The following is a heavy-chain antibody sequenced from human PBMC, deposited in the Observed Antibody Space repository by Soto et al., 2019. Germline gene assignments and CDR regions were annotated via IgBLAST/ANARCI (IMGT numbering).Heavy chain of an antibody. Sequence: GGSLRLSCAASGFTFSSYAMSWVRQAPGKGLEWVSTISASGGSTYYADSVKGRLTISRDNSKNTLYLQMNSLRAEDTAVYYCAKTTVPRAYYFAYWGQGTLVTVSS. V-gene: IGHV3-23*01. CDR2: ISASGGST. D-gene: IGHD4-17*01. J-gene: IGHJ4*02. CDR1: GFTFSSYA. CDR3: AKTTVPRAYYFAY.